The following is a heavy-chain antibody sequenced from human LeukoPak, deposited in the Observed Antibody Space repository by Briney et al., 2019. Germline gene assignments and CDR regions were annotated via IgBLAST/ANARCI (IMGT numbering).Heavy chain of an antibody. CDR2: INAGNGNT. CDR3: ASSGAEQWRVHYYYYGMDV. V-gene: IGHV1-3*01. Sequence: ASVKVSCKASGYTFTSYAMHWVRQAPGQRLEWMGWINAGNGNTKYSQKFQGRVTITRDTSASTAYMELSSLRSEDSAVYYCASSGAEQWRVHYYYYGMDVWGKGTTVTVSS. J-gene: IGHJ6*04. D-gene: IGHD6-19*01. CDR1: GYTFTSYA.